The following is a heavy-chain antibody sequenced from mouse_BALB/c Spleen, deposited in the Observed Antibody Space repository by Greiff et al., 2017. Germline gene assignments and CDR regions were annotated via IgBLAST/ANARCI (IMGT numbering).Heavy chain of an antibody. CDR1: GFSLTSYG. CDR3: AKPRGLWTTRDYAMDY. V-gene: IGHV2-2*01. CDR2: IWSGGST. J-gene: IGHJ4*01. D-gene: IGHD1-1*02. Sequence: VKLVESGPGLVQPSQSLSITCTVSGFSLTSYGVHWVRQSPGKGLEWLGVIWSGGSTDYNAAFISRLSISKDNSKSQVFFKMNSLQTDDTATYYCAKPRGLWTTRDYAMDYWGQGTSVTVSS.